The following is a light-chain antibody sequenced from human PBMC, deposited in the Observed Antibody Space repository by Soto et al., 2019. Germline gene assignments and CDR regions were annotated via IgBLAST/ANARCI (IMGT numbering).Light chain of an antibody. CDR1: YSNIGGNS. J-gene: IGLJ2*01. V-gene: IGLV1-44*01. CDR2: GTN. Sequence: QSVLTQPPSASETPGQRVTISCSGTYSNIGGNSVNWYRQFPGTAPKLVIYGTNQRPPGAPDRFSGSKSGTSASLAISGLQSEDEADYYCAAWDDRLNGVVFGGGTKLTVL. CDR3: AAWDDRLNGVV.